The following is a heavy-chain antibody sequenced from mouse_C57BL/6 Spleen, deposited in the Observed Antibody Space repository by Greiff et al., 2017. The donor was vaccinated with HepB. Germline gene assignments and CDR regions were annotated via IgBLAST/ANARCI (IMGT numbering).Heavy chain of an antibody. J-gene: IGHJ4*01. Sequence: VHVKQSGPELVKPGASVKISCKASGYSFTGYYMNWVKQSPEKSLEWIGEINPSTGGTTYNQKFKAKATLTVDKSSSTAYMQLKSLTSEDSAVYYCARTPTGRYAMDYWGQGTSVTVSS. CDR1: GYSFTGYY. CDR3: ARTPTGRYAMDY. CDR2: INPSTGGT. V-gene: IGHV1-42*01. D-gene: IGHD4-1*02.